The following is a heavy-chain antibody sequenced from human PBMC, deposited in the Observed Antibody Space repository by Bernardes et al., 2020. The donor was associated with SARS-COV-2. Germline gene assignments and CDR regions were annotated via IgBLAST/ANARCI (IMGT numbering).Heavy chain of an antibody. V-gene: IGHV2-70*11. CDR1: GFSLSPSGMC. CDR3: ARIVAGTGGLDY. Sequence: SGHTLLKPTQTLTLTCPFSGFSLSPSGMCVSWIRQPPGKALEWLARIDWDDDKYYSTSLKTRLTISKDTSKNQVVLTMTNMDPVDTATYYCARIVAGTGGLDYWGQGTLVTVSS. CDR2: IDWDDDK. J-gene: IGHJ4*02. D-gene: IGHD6-19*01.